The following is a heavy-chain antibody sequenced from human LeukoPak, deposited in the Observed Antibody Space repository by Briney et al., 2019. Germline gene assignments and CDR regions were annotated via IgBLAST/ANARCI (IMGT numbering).Heavy chain of an antibody. J-gene: IGHJ5*02. CDR3: ARRRGAAMDWFDP. CDR1: GGSISSHY. D-gene: IGHD2-2*01. CDR2: IYYSGTT. V-gene: IGHV4-59*08. Sequence: SETLSLTCTVSGGSISSHYWSWLRQPPGKGLEWIGYIYYSGTTNYNPSLKSRVTISVDTSKNQFSLKLSSVTAADTAVYYCARRRGAAMDWFDPWGQGTLVTVSS.